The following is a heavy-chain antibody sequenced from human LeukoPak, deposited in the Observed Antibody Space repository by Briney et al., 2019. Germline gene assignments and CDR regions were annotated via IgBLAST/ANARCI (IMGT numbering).Heavy chain of an antibody. V-gene: IGHV4-59*01. J-gene: IGHJ4*02. CDR2: IYYSGST. D-gene: IGHD5-24*01. CDR3: ARDKDGCNHLFDY. Sequence: SETLSLTCTVSGGSISSYYWSWIRQPPGKGLEWIGYIYYSGSTNYNPSLKSRVTISVDTSKNLFSLKLSSVTAADTAVYYCARDKDGCNHLFDYWGQGTLVTVSS. CDR1: GGSISSYY.